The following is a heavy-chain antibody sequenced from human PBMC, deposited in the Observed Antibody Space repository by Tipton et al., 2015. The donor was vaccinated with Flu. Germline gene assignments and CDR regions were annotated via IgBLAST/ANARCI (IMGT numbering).Heavy chain of an antibody. D-gene: IGHD2-15*01. Sequence: TLSLTCTVSGASIISNTYYWAWIRQPPGKELEWIGTVSYTGQTYYNPSLKSRVTISVVTSKNQFSLNLSSVTAADTAVYSCARGAFGYDWFDPWGQGTLVTVSS. J-gene: IGHJ5*02. V-gene: IGHV4-39*07. CDR1: GASIISNTYY. CDR3: ARGAFGYDWFDP. CDR2: VSYTGQT.